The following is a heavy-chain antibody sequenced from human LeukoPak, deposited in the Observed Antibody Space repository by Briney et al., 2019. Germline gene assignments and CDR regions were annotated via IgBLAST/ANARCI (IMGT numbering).Heavy chain of an antibody. Sequence: SESLSLTCTVSGGSISSSSYYWGWIRQPPGKGLEWIGSIYYSGSTYYNPSLKSRVTISVDTSKNQFSLKLSSVTAADTAVYYCARPIAAPARGLYNWFDPWGQGTPVTVSS. D-gene: IGHD6-13*01. J-gene: IGHJ5*02. CDR1: GGSISSSSYY. CDR3: ARPIAAPARGLYNWFDP. CDR2: IYYSGST. V-gene: IGHV4-39*01.